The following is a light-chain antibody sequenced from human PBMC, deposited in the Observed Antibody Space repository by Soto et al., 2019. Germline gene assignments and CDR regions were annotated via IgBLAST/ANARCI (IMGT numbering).Light chain of an antibody. Sequence: DIQMTQSPSSLSASVGDRVTITCRASQSISSYLNWYQQKPEKAPKLLIYAASSLQSGVPSRFSGSGSGTDFTLTISSLHPEDVAAYYCQQSYSTTITCSQGTRLEIK. CDR3: QQSYSTTIT. V-gene: IGKV1-39*01. J-gene: IGKJ5*01. CDR1: QSISSY. CDR2: AAS.